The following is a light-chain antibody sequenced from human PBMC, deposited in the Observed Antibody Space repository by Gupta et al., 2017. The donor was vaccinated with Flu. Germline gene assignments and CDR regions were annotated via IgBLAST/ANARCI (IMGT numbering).Light chain of an antibody. CDR1: GQS. J-gene: IGLJ2*01. CDR3: LLSYSGTYAL. CDR2: DTT. V-gene: IGLV7-46*01. Sequence: GQSPYWFQQKPGPVPRTLIYDTTTRHSWPPARFSGSLLGGKAALTLPGAQPEAAADYYCLLSYSGTYALFAGGTRLTVL.